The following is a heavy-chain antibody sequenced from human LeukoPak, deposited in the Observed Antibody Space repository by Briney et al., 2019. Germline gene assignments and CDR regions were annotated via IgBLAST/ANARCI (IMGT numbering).Heavy chain of an antibody. V-gene: IGHV1-2*02. CDR2: INPNSGGT. CDR3: ARLYCSSTSCYFSRCRNWFDP. Sequence: ASVKVSCKASGYTFTGYYMHWVRQAPGQGLEWMGWINPNSGGTNYAQKFQGRVTMTRNTSISTAYMELSSLRSEDTAVYYCARLYCSSTSCYFSRCRNWFDPWGQGTLVTVSS. J-gene: IGHJ5*02. CDR1: GYTFTGYY. D-gene: IGHD2-2*01.